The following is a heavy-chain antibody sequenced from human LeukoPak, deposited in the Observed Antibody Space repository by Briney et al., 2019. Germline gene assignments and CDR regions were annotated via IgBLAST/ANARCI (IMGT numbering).Heavy chain of an antibody. CDR2: FIPMVGIA. J-gene: IGHJ6*02. CDR1: GGSFSRNA. CDR3: ARIQAVGAPVAIDAYYSYGMDV. V-gene: IGHV1-69*04. D-gene: IGHD2-2*02. Sequence: SVKVSCKASGGSFSRNAISWVRQAPGQGLEWMGRFIPMVGIATYAQKFQGRVTITEDRSTSTAYMELSSLRSEDTAVYYCARIQAVGAPVAIDAYYSYGMDVWGQGTAVSVSS.